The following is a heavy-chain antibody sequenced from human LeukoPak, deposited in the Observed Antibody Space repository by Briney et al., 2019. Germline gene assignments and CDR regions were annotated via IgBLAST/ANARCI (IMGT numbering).Heavy chain of an antibody. CDR1: GGTFSSYA. V-gene: IGHV1-69*13. J-gene: IGHJ6*02. D-gene: IGHD3-22*01. CDR2: IIPIFGTA. Sequence: SAKVSCKASGGTFSSYAISWVRQAPGQGLEWMGGIIPIFGTANYAQKFQGRVTITADESTSTAYMELSSLRSEDTAVYYCASAYYDSSGYYYDYYYYYGMDVWGQGTTVTVSS. CDR3: ASAYYDSSGYYYDYYYYYGMDV.